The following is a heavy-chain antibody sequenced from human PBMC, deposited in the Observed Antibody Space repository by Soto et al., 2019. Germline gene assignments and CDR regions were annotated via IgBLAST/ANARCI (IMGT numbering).Heavy chain of an antibody. CDR2: IYYSGST. CDR1: GGSISSSSYY. D-gene: IGHD2-15*01. CDR3: ARHTPAISISYH. V-gene: IGHV4-39*01. Sequence: SETLSLTCTVSGGSISSSSYYWGWIRQPPGKGLEWIGSIYYSGSTYYNPSLKSRVTISVDTSKNQFSLKLSSVAAADTAVYYCARHTPAISISYHWGQGTLVTVSS. J-gene: IGHJ5*02.